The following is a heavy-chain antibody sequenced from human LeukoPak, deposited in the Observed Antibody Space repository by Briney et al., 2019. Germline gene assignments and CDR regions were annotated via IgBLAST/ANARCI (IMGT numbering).Heavy chain of an antibody. D-gene: IGHD7-27*01. CDR2: IKQDGSEK. Sequence: GGSLRLSCAASGFTFSSYWMSWVRQAPGKGLEWVANIKQDGSEKYYVDSVKGRFTISRDNARKSLYLQMNSLRAEDTAVYYCVREGLGITNPLGAFDIWGQGTMVTVSS. CDR3: VREGLGITNPLGAFDI. V-gene: IGHV3-7*01. CDR1: GFTFSSYW. J-gene: IGHJ3*02.